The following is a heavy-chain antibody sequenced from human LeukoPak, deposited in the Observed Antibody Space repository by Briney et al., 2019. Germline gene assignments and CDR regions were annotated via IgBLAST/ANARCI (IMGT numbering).Heavy chain of an antibody. CDR2: MYSGGNT. CDR3: ARPLAGFGEDV. Sequence: GGSLRLSCAASGFTVNNNYMTWVRQAPGKGLEWVSVMYSGGNTYYADAVKGRFTISRDNSKNTLYLQMNSLRVEDTAVYYWARPLAGFGEDVWGKGTTVTISS. V-gene: IGHV3-66*04. J-gene: IGHJ6*04. D-gene: IGHD3-10*01. CDR1: GFTVNNNY.